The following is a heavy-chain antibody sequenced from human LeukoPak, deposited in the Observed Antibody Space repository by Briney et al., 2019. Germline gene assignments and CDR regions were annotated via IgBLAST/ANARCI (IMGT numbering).Heavy chain of an antibody. Sequence: SETLSLTCTVSGGSISSSSYYWGWIRQPPGKGLEWIGSIYYSGSTYYNPSLKSRVTISLDTSKNQFSLKLSSVTAADTAVYYCARLKISLRYFDWLTHHHHPPEGEAFDIWGQGTMVTVSS. J-gene: IGHJ3*02. V-gene: IGHV4-39*07. CDR3: ARLKISLRYFDWLTHHHHPPEGEAFDI. CDR2: IYYSGST. CDR1: GGSISSSSYY. D-gene: IGHD3-9*01.